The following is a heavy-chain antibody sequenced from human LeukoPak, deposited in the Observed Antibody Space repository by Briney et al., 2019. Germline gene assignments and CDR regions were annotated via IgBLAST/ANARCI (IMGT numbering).Heavy chain of an antibody. CDR2: MNPNSGNT. CDR3: ARAPRWLQSSGEIDY. D-gene: IGHD5-24*01. Sequence: ASVKVSCKASGYTFTSYDMNWVRQATGQGLEWMGWMNPNSGNTYYAQTFQGRVTITRNTSISTAYMELSRLRSEDTAVYYCARAPRWLQSSGEIDYWGKGHLLTVPS. CDR1: GYTFTSYD. V-gene: IGHV1-8*01. J-gene: IGHJ4*02.